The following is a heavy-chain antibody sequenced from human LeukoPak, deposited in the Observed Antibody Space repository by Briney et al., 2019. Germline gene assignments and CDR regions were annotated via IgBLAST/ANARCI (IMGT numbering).Heavy chain of an antibody. CDR1: GFTFSSYA. V-gene: IGHV3-21*01. J-gene: IGHJ4*02. CDR2: ISSSSSYI. CDR3: ARGYGDYGVGLDYFDY. Sequence: GGSLRLSCAASGFTFSSYAMSWVRQAPGKGLKWVSSISSSSSYIYYADSVKGRFTISRDNAKNSLYLQMNSLRAEDTAVYYCARGYGDYGVGLDYFDYWGQGTLVTVSS. D-gene: IGHD4-17*01.